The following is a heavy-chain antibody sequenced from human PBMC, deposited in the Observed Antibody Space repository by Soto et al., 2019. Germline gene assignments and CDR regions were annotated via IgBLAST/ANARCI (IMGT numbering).Heavy chain of an antibody. CDR1: GGSVSSGSYH. D-gene: IGHD1-1*01. V-gene: IGHV4-34*01. J-gene: IGHJ3*02. CDR2: MSHSGGT. Sequence: QVQLQQWGAGLLKPSETLSLTCAVYGGSVSSGSYHWSWIRQPPGKGLEWIGEMSHSGGTHFNPSLKSRVTISVDTSKNQFSLKMSSVTAADTALYYCARVERGTATTVVDAFDIWGPGTMVTVSS. CDR3: ARVERGTATTVVDAFDI.